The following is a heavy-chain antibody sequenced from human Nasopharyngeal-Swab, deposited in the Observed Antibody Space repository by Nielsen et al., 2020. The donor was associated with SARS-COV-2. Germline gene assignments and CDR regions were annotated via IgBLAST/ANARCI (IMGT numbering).Heavy chain of an antibody. J-gene: IGHJ1*01. V-gene: IGHV3-30*18. Sequence: VCQAPGKGLERVAVISYDGSNKYYADSVKGRFTISRDNSKNKLYLQMNSLRAEDTAVYYCAKDQMSGIAAALQHWGQGTLVTVSS. CDR3: AKDQMSGIAAALQH. CDR2: ISYDGSNK. D-gene: IGHD6-13*01.